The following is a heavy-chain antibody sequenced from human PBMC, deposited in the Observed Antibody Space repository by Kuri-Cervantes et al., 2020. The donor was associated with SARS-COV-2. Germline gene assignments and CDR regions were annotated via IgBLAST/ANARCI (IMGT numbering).Heavy chain of an antibody. J-gene: IGHJ6*03. CDR2: IWYDGSNK. D-gene: IGHD6-13*01. CDR1: GFTFSSYG. CDR3: ARTGIAAAGSKFYYYYFYIDV. Sequence: GESLKISCAASGFTFSSYGMHWVRQAPGRGLEWVAVIWYDGSNKYYADSVKGRFTISRDNSKNTMYLQMNSLRAEDTAVYFCARTGIAAAGSKFYYYYFYIDVWGKGTTVTVSS. V-gene: IGHV3-33*01.